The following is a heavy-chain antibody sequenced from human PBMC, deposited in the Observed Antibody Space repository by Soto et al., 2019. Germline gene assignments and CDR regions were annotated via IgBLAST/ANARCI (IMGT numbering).Heavy chain of an antibody. CDR2: IYYSKST. D-gene: IGHD5-18*01. J-gene: IGHJ4*02. V-gene: IGHV4-31*03. Sequence: SETLSLTCTVSGGSISSGGYYWSWIRQHPGKGLEWIGYIYYSKSTYYNPSLKSRVTISLDTSKNQFSLKLSSVTAADTAVYYCARHRYSYGVYYFDYWGQGTLVTVSS. CDR1: GGSISSGGYY. CDR3: ARHRYSYGVYYFDY.